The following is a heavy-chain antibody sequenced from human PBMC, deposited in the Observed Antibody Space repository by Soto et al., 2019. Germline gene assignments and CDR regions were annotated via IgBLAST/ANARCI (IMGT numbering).Heavy chain of an antibody. D-gene: IGHD3-22*01. V-gene: IGHV3-33*03. CDR3: AKDESTPFDSSGYYRS. CDR2: IWYDGSKK. Sequence: GGSLRLSCAASGFTFSSHGMLWARQAPGKGLEWVAVIWYDGSKKYYTDSVKGRFTISRDNSKNTLYLEMNSLRAEDTAVYYCAKDESTPFDSSGYYRSWGQGTLVTAPQ. J-gene: IGHJ4*02. CDR1: GFTFSSHG.